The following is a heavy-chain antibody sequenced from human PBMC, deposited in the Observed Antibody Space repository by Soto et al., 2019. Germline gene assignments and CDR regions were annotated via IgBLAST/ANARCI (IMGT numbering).Heavy chain of an antibody. J-gene: IGHJ3*01. CDR2: TFYRSKWTT. CDR3: ARAYGVGAFDF. V-gene: IGHV6-1*01. Sequence: SQTLSLTCAISGDSVSSKSDAWNWIRQSPSGGLEWLGRTFYRSKWTTDYSVSVKSRIIINPDTSKNQFSLQLNSVTPEDTAVYYCARAYGVGAFDFWGQGTMVTVSS. CDR1: GDSVSSKSDA. D-gene: IGHD3-10*01.